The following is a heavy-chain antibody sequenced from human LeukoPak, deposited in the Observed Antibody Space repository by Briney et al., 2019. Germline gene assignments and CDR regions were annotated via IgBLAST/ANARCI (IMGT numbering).Heavy chain of an antibody. D-gene: IGHD3-22*01. CDR2: ISYDGSNK. Sequence: GGSLRLSCAASGFTFSIYAMHWVRQAPGKGLEWVAVISYDGSNKYYADSVKGRFTISRDNSKNTLYLQMNSLRAEDTAVYYCARGPQYYYDSSGYYGEHAFDIWGQGTMVTVSS. CDR1: GFTFSIYA. CDR3: ARGPQYYYDSSGYYGEHAFDI. V-gene: IGHV3-30-3*01. J-gene: IGHJ3*02.